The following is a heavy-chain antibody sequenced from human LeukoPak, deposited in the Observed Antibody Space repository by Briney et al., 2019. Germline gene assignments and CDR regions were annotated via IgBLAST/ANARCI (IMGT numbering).Heavy chain of an antibody. Sequence: PGGSLTLSCAASGFTFDDYAMHWVRQAPGKGLAWVSGISWNSGSIGYADSVKGRFTISRDNAKNSLYLQMNSLRAEDMALYYCAKEAEPYGSGSYQLFDYWGQGTLVTVSS. CDR1: GFTFDDYA. V-gene: IGHV3-9*03. D-gene: IGHD3-10*01. CDR3: AKEAEPYGSGSYQLFDY. CDR2: ISWNSGSI. J-gene: IGHJ4*02.